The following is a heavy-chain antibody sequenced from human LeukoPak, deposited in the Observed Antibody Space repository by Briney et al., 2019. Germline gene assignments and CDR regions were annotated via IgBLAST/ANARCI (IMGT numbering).Heavy chain of an antibody. CDR2: IWYDGNNK. V-gene: IGHV3-33*06. Sequence: PGRSLRLSCAASGFTFSSYGMHWVRQAPGKGLEWVAVIWYDGNNKKYADSVKGRFTISRDNSKSTLYLQMNSLRAEGTAVYYCAKDGNYGGNGPLDYWGQGTLVTVSS. CDR3: AKDGNYGGNGPLDY. J-gene: IGHJ4*02. D-gene: IGHD4-23*01. CDR1: GFTFSSYG.